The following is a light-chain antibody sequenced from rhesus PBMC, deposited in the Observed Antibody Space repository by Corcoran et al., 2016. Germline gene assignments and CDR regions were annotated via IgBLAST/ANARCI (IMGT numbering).Light chain of an antibody. J-gene: IGKJ4*01. Sequence: DIQMTQSPSSLSASVGDRVTITCRASQGISTYLNWYQQNPGKAPKRLIYAASSLESGVPSRFSGSGLGTDFTLTISSLQPEDFATYYCLHHKNYPLTFGGGTRVEIK. V-gene: IGKV1-43*02. CDR3: LHHKNYPLT. CDR2: AAS. CDR1: QGISTY.